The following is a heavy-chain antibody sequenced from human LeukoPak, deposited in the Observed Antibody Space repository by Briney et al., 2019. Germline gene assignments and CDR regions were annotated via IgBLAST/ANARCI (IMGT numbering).Heavy chain of an antibody. J-gene: IGHJ4*02. CDR3: ATDLQGITYYYFDY. CDR2: ISHSGST. D-gene: IGHD1-14*01. Sequence: PSETLSLTCAVYGGSFSCYYWSWIRQPPGKGLEWIGEISHSGSTHYNPSLRSRVTISLDTSKNQFSLKLSSVTAADTAMYYCATDLQGITYYYFDYWGQRTLVTVSS. CDR1: GGSFSCYY. V-gene: IGHV4-34*01.